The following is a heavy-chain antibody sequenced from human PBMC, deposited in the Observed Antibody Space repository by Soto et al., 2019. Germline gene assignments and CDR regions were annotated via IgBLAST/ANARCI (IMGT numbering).Heavy chain of an antibody. D-gene: IGHD3-16*02. CDR2: TYYRSKWYN. J-gene: IGHJ6*02. CDR1: GDSVSSNSAA. Sequence: SQTLSLTCAISGDSVSSNSAAWNWIRQSPSRGLEWLGRTYYRSKWYNDYAVSVKSRITINPDTSKNQFSLQLNSVTPEDTAVYYCARVVHDYVWGSYRDYYYGMDVWGQGTTVPVSS. V-gene: IGHV6-1*01. CDR3: ARVVHDYVWGSYRDYYYGMDV.